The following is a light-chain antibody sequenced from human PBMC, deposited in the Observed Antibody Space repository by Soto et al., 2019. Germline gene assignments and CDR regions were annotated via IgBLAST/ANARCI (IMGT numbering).Light chain of an antibody. CDR2: VNTDGSH. CDR1: SGHSSYA. J-gene: IGLJ2*01. CDR3: QTWGTGTVV. V-gene: IGLV4-69*01. Sequence: QLVLTQAPSGSASLGASVKLTCTLSSGHSSYAIAWHQQQPEKGPRYLMKVNTDGSHIKGDGIPDRFSGSISGAERYLTISSLQSEDEADYYCQTWGTGTVVFGGGTKLTVL.